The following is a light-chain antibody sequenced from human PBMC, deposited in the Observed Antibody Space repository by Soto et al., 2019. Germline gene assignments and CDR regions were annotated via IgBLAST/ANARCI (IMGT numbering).Light chain of an antibody. J-gene: IGLJ3*02. V-gene: IGLV8-61*01. CDR1: SGSVSTRNY. CDR2: NTN. CDR3: LLYGGSGIHWV. Sequence: QTVVTQEPSFSVSPGGTVTLTCGLTSGSVSTRNYPSWYQQIPGQAPRTLIYNTNTRSSGVPDRFSGSILGNKAALTITGAPAEDESDYYCLLYGGSGIHWVFGGGTKLTV.